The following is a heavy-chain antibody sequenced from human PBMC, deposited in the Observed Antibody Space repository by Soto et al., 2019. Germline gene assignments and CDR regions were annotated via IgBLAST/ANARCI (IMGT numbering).Heavy chain of an antibody. D-gene: IGHD3-10*01. Sequence: ASVKVSCKASGYTFTSYDINWVRQATGQGLEWMGWMNPNSGNTGYAQKFQGRVTMTRNTSISTAYMELSSLRSEDTAVYYCARALDSYYYGSGSYSSWGQGTLVTVSS. CDR2: MNPNSGNT. V-gene: IGHV1-8*01. CDR1: GYTFTSYD. J-gene: IGHJ4*02. CDR3: ARALDSYYYGSGSYSS.